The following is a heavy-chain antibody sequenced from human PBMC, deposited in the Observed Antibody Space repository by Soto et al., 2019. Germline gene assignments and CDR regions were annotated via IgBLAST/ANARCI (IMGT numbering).Heavy chain of an antibody. D-gene: IGHD3-9*01. CDR1: GFTFRSYA. J-gene: IGHJ4*02. Sequence: GGSLRLSCAVSGFTFRSYAMSWVRQAPGKGLEWVSAISGDGGETHYIDSVKARFIIARDNSRNTLSLQMKSVKTEDTAVYYFLKYFGFYAADFVHSGPGILVTGSP. CDR2: ISGDGGET. CDR3: LKYFGFYAADFVH. V-gene: IGHV3-23*01.